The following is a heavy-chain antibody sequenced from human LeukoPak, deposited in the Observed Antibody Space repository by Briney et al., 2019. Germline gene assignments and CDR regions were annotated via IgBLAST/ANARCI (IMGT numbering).Heavy chain of an antibody. CDR2: IWFDKNQ. CDR3: ARDRHCVNGVCHSPPGMDV. D-gene: IGHD2-8*01. J-gene: IGHJ6*02. V-gene: IGHV3-33*01. Sequence: PGGSLRLSCAASGFILNDYGMHWVRQAPGKGLEWVADIWFDKNQHFADSVKGRFAISRDNSKNTVYLQLNSLRPEDTAVYYCARDRHCVNGVCHSPPGMDVWGQGTTVAVSS. CDR1: GFILNDYG.